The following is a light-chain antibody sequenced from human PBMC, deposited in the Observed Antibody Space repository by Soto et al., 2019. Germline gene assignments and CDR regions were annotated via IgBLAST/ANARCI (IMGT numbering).Light chain of an antibody. J-gene: IGLJ2*01. Sequence: QSVLTQPASASGSPGQSITISCAGTTRDVGAYNLVSWYQQHPGRAPQLIIYEVRNRPSGISFRFSGSKSGNTPSLTISGLQAEDEADYYCSSYTSKSSLIFGGGTKVTVL. CDR3: SSYTSKSSLI. CDR1: TRDVGAYNL. V-gene: IGLV2-14*01. CDR2: EVR.